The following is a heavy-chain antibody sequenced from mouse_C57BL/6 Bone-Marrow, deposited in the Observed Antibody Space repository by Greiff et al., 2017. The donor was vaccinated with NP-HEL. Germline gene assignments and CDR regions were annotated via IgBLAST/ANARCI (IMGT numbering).Heavy chain of an antibody. J-gene: IGHJ2*01. D-gene: IGHD2-5*01. Sequence: VQLKESGGGLVQPGASLKLSCASNEYDFPSHDMSWVRETPEKRLELVAAINSDGGNTYYPDTMERRFTISRDTTKNTLYLQMSSLRSEDTALYYSASPYDSKKDYWGQGTTLTVSS. V-gene: IGHV5-2*01. CDR2: INSDGGNT. CDR3: ASPYDSKKDY. CDR1: EYDFPSHD.